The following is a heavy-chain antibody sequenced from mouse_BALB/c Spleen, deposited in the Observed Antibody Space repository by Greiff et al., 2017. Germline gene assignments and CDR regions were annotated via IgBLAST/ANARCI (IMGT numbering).Heavy chain of an antibody. CDR3: ARDSGYPFAY. J-gene: IGHJ3*01. D-gene: IGHD3-1*01. CDR1: GYAFSSYW. CDR2: IYPGDGDT. V-gene: IGHV1-80*01. Sequence: QVQLKESGAELVRPGSSVKISCKASGYAFSSYWMNWVKQRPGQGLEWIGQIYPGDGDTNYNGKFKGKATLTADKSSSTAYMQLSSLTSEDSAVYFCARDSGYPFAYWGQGTLVTVSA.